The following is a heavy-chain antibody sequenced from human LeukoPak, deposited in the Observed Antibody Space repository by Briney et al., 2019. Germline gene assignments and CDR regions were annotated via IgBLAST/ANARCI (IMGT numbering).Heavy chain of an antibody. D-gene: IGHD4/OR15-4a*01. CDR3: AREDPRTKVPEGMDV. CDR1: GGSISHYY. V-gene: IGHV4-59*01. CDR2: IYYSGTT. Sequence: PSETLSLTCTVSGGSISHYYWSWIRQPPGKGLEWIGYIYYSGTTNYNPSLKNRVTISVDTSKNQFSLKLNSVTAADTAVYYCAREDPRTKVPEGMDVWGQGTTVTVSS. J-gene: IGHJ6*02.